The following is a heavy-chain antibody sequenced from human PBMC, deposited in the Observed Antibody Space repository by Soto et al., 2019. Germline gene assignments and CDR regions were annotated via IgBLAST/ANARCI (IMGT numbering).Heavy chain of an antibody. CDR2: IYHSGST. J-gene: IGHJ4*02. CDR1: GGSISSGGYS. CDR3: ARAYGDYVIDY. D-gene: IGHD4-17*01. V-gene: IGHV4-30-2*01. Sequence: PSETLSLTCAVSGGSISSGGYSWSWIRQPPGKGLEWIGYIYHSGSTYYNPSLKSRVTISVDRSKNQFSLKLSSVTAADTAVYYCARAYGDYVIDYWGQGTLVTVSS.